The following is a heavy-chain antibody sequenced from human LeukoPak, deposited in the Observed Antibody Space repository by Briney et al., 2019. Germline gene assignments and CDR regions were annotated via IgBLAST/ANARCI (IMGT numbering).Heavy chain of an antibody. V-gene: IGHV5-51*01. CDR1: GYSFTSYW. Sequence: GESLKTSCKGSGYSFTSYWIAWVRQIPGKGLGWLGIIYPGDSDTRYSPSFQGQVTISADRSISTAYLHWSSLKASDSAMYYCARQDGDYYFGSDYWGQGTLVTVSS. CDR3: ARQDGDYYFGSDY. J-gene: IGHJ4*02. D-gene: IGHD3-22*01. CDR2: IYPGDSDT.